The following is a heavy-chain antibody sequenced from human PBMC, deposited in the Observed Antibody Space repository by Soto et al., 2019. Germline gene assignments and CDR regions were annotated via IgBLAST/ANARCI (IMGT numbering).Heavy chain of an antibody. CDR3: AHRGDCSGGSCHPGGENAFDI. D-gene: IGHD2-15*01. CDR2: IYWDDDK. Sequence: QITLKESGPTLVKPTQTLTLTCTFSGFSLSTSGVGVGWIRQPPGKALEWLALIYWDDDKRYSPSLKSRLTITKDTSKNQVVLTMTNMDPVDTATYYCAHRGDCSGGSCHPGGENAFDIWGQGTMVTVSS. CDR1: GFSLSTSGVG. J-gene: IGHJ3*02. V-gene: IGHV2-5*02.